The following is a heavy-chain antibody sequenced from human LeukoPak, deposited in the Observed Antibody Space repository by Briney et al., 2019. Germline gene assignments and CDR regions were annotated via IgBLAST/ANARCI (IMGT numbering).Heavy chain of an antibody. CDR1: GGTFSSYA. Sequence: SVKVSCKASGGTFSSYAISWVRQAPGQGLEWMGGIIPIFGTANYAQKFQGRVTMTEDTSTDTAYMELSSLRSEDTAVYYCATETSGSFSNHMDVWGKGTTVTVSS. CDR2: IIPIFGTA. D-gene: IGHD1-26*01. CDR3: ATETSGSFSNHMDV. J-gene: IGHJ6*03. V-gene: IGHV1-69*06.